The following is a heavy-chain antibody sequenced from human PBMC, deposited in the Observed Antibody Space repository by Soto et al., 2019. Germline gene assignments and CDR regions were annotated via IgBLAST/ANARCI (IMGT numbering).Heavy chain of an antibody. V-gene: IGHV3-23*01. J-gene: IGHJ6*02. CDR1: GFTFSNYA. CDR3: AKWTSYGDYREYYYYYYGMDV. CDR2: ISSSGDTT. Sequence: GGSLRLSCAASGFTFSNYAMSWARQAPGKGLEWVSGISSSGDTTYYADSVKGRFTISRDNSKNTLYLQMNSLRAEDTAVYYCAKWTSYGDYREYYYYYYGMDVWGQGTTVTVSS. D-gene: IGHD4-17*01.